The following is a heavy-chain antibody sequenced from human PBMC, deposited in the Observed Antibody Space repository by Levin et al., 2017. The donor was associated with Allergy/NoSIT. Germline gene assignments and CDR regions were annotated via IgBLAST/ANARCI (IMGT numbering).Heavy chain of an antibody. CDR2: IKDDGSEK. J-gene: IGHJ5*02. Sequence: GESLKISCTGSGFSFTTYWMTWVRQAPGKGLEWVASIKDDGSEKYYGNSVKGRFTVSRDNAKESLSLQMNSLRAEDTALYYCARRYRSSWSGFDPWGQGTLVTVSS. CDR3: ARRYRSSWSGFDP. D-gene: IGHD6-13*01. CDR1: GFSFTTYW. V-gene: IGHV3-7*04.